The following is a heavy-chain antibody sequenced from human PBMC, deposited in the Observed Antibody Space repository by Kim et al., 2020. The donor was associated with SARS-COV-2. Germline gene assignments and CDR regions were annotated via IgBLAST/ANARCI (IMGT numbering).Heavy chain of an antibody. V-gene: IGHV3-33*06. J-gene: IGHJ4*02. CDR1: GFTFSSYA. D-gene: IGHD5-12*01. Sequence: GESLRLSCAASGFTFSSYAMHWVRQAPGKGLEWVAGIWYDGSNKYYADSVKGRFTISRDNSKNTLYLQMNSLRAEDTAVYYCAKGGAGRWLLIDYWGQGTLVTVSS. CDR3: AKGGAGRWLLIDY. CDR2: IWYDGSNK.